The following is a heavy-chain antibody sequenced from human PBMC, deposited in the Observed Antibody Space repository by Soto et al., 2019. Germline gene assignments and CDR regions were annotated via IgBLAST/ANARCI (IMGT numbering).Heavy chain of an antibody. V-gene: IGHV3-23*01. CDR2: ISGSGGST. CDR3: AKDPNDSSGYYLSYFDY. D-gene: IGHD3-22*01. CDR1: GFPFSSYA. Sequence: EVQLLESGGALVQPGGSLRLSCEASGFPFSSYAMSWVPQAPGKGLEWVSVISGSGGSTYYADSVKGRFTISRDNSKNTLYLQMNSLRAEDTAVYYCAKDPNDSSGYYLSYFDYWGQGTLVTVSS. J-gene: IGHJ4*02.